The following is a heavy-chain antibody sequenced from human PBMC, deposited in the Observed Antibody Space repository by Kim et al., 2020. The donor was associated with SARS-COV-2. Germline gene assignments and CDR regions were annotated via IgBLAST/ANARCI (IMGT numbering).Heavy chain of an antibody. J-gene: IGHJ2*01. CDR3: ARDRGYDSRVIRGWYFDL. CDR1: GGSISSGGYY. Sequence: SETLSLTCTVSGGSISSGGYYWSWIRQHPGKGLEWIGYIYYSGSTYYNPSLKSRVTISVDTSKNQFSLKLSSVTAADTAVYYCARDRGYDSRVIRGWYFDLWGRGTLVTVSS. D-gene: IGHD3-22*01. CDR2: IYYSGST. V-gene: IGHV4-31*03.